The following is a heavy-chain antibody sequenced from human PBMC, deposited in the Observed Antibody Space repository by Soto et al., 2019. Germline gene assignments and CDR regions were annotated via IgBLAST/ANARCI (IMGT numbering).Heavy chain of an antibody. Sequence: SETLSLTCAVSVYSINSGCFWGWIRQPPGKGLEWVANMYHDGNTHYNPSLKSRVTMSVDTSKNPFSLKLNSVTASDTAVYYCARASHSGYTREDYWGKGTLVPVSS. D-gene: IGHD5-12*01. J-gene: IGHJ4*02. CDR2: MYHDGNT. CDR1: VYSINSGCF. V-gene: IGHV4-38-2*01. CDR3: ARASHSGYTREDY.